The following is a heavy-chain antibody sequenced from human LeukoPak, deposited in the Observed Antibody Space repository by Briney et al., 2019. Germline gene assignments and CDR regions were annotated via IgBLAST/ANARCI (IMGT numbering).Heavy chain of an antibody. CDR1: GFTFSSYE. V-gene: IGHV3-53*01. CDR3: ARLSTVTTSFDY. CDR2: IYRGDTT. Sequence: GGSLRLSCAASGFTFSSYEMNWVRQAPGKGLEWVSVIYRGDTTYYADSVKGRFIISRDNSKNTLYLQMNSLRAEDTAVYYCARLSTVTTSFDYWGQGTLVTVSS. J-gene: IGHJ4*02. D-gene: IGHD4-17*01.